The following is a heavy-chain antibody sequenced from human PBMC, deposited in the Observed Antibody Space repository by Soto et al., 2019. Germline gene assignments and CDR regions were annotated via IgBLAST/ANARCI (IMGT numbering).Heavy chain of an antibody. D-gene: IGHD6-13*01. CDR1: GGSISSGGYY. V-gene: IGHV4-31*03. CDR3: ASDRHIAAAASYYYYGMDV. Sequence: PSETLSLTCTVSGGSISSGGYYWSWIRQHPGKGLEWIGYIYYSGSTYYNPSLKSRVTISVDTSKNQFSLKLSSVTAADTAVYYWASDRHIAAAASYYYYGMDVWGQGTTVTVSS. CDR2: IYYSGST. J-gene: IGHJ6*02.